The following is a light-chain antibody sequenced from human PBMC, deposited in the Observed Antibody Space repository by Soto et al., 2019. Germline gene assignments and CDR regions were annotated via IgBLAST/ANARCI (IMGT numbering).Light chain of an antibody. CDR2: KAS. V-gene: IGKV1-5*03. J-gene: IGKJ1*01. Sequence: DIQMTQSPSTLSASVGDRVTITCRASQSISSWLAWYQQKPGKAPKLLIYKASTLKSGVPSRFSGSGSGTEFTLTISSLQPDDFATYYCQQYNSWWTFGQGTKVDI. CDR1: QSISSW. CDR3: QQYNSWWT.